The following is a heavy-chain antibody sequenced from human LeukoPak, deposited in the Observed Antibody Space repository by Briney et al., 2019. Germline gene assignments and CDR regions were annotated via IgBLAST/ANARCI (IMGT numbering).Heavy chain of an antibody. Sequence: PGGSLILSCTASGFTFSSHAMTWVRQAPGKGLEWGSSITGSGGSTFYAASVKGRFTISRDNSKNTLYLQMNNLRAEDTAVYYCAKLGISDGIDYWGQGTLVTVSS. D-gene: IGHD3-16*01. CDR1: GFTFSSHA. CDR3: AKLGISDGIDY. V-gene: IGHV3-23*01. CDR2: ITGSGGST. J-gene: IGHJ4*02.